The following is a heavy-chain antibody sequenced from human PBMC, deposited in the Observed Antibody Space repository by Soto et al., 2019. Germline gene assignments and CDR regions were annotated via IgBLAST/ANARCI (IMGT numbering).Heavy chain of an antibody. J-gene: IGHJ6*02. CDR1: GFTFSNYD. CDR3: ARELHGGSYGMDV. CDR2: ITTAGDT. V-gene: IGHV3-13*01. Sequence: GGSLRLSCAASGFTFSNYDMHWVRQVTGKGLEWVSGITTAGDTYYAGSVKGRFTISREKAKNSLYLQMNSLSAGDTAVYYCARELHGGSYGMDVWGQGTXVTVSS.